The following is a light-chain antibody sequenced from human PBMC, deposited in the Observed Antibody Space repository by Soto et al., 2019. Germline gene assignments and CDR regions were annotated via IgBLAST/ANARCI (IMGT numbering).Light chain of an antibody. CDR1: HYIYSN. J-gene: IGKJ1*01. Sequence: EIVMTHSPATLSVSPGGRATLSCTASHYIYSNVAWFQQRPGQAPRLLIYRASTRATGTPARFTGSGSGTEFTLTITSLQSEDFALYYCQQYHNLWTFGQGTKVDIK. V-gene: IGKV3-15*01. CDR3: QQYHNLWT. CDR2: RAS.